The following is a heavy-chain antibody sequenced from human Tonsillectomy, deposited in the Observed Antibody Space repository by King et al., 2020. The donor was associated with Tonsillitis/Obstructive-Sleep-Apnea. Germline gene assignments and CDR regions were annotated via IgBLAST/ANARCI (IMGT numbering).Heavy chain of an antibody. CDR3: ARSTEYSQYAPF. D-gene: IGHD4-11*01. J-gene: IGHJ4*02. V-gene: IGHV4-31*03. CDR1: GGSISSGTYY. CDR2: ISSGGSA. Sequence: VQLQESGPGLVKPSQTLSVTCTVSGGSISSGTYYWGWIRQHPGKGPEWLGCISSGGSAYYNPSLKSRLTISLETSKNQFSLRLNSVTAADTAIYYCARSTEYSQYAPFGGQGTLVTVS.